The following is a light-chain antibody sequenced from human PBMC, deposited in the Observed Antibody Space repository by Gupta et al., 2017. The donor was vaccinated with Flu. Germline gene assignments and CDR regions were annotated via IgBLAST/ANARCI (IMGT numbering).Light chain of an antibody. J-gene: IGLJ3*02. CDR2: EVN. CDR1: SSDVGSYNY. V-gene: IGLV2-14*01. Sequence: QSALTQPASVCGPPGQSITILCTGTSSDVGSYNYVSWYQQHPGKAPKLMIYEVNNRPSRVSSRFSGSKSGNTASLTISGLQAEDEADYYCSSYTSSTLVFGGGTKLTVL. CDR3: SSYTSSTLV.